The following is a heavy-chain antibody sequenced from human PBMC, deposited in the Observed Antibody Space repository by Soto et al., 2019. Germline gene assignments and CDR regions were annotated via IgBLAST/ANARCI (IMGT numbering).Heavy chain of an antibody. D-gene: IGHD4-17*01. J-gene: IGHJ4*02. CDR2: INHSGST. CDR3: ARHSTVTTLDY. CDR1: GGSFSGYY. Sequence: SETLSLTCAVYGGSFSGYYWSWIRQPPGKGLEWIGEINHSGSTNYNPSLKSRVTISVDTSKNQFSLKLSSVTAADTAVYYCARHSTVTTLDYWGQGTLVTVSS. V-gene: IGHV4-34*01.